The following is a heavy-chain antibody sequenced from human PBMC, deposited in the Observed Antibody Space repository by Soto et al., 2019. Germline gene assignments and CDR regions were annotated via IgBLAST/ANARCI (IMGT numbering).Heavy chain of an antibody. CDR3: AKDRPPYGTSGPSDY. CDR2: ISGSGGST. Sequence: VGSLRLSCAASGFTFSSYAMSWVRQAPGKGLEWVSSISGSGGSTYYPDSVKGRFTMSRDNSKNTLFLQMNSLRAEDTAVYFCAKDRPPYGTSGPSDYWGQGTLVTVSS. V-gene: IGHV3-23*01. J-gene: IGHJ4*02. CDR1: GFTFSSYA. D-gene: IGHD3-22*01.